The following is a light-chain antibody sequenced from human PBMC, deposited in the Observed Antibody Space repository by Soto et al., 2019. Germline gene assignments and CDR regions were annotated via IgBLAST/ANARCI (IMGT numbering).Light chain of an antibody. J-gene: IGKJ1*01. V-gene: IGKV1-5*01. CDR1: QSISSW. CDR2: DAS. CDR3: QQYNSYSST. Sequence: DIQMTHSPSTLSASVGDRVTITCRASQSISSWLAWYQQKPGKAPKLLIYDASSLESGVPSRFSGSGSGKELTLTISSLQPDDFATYYSQQYNSYSSTFGQGTKVDIX.